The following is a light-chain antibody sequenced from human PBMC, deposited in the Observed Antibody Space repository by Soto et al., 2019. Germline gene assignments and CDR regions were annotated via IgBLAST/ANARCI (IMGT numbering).Light chain of an antibody. Sequence: QSVLTQPPSVSGAPGQRVTISCTGSSSNIGANYDVPWYQQRPGTAPKLLIFANSNRPPGVPDRVSGSKSGTSASLVITGLQAEDEGDYYCQSYDSTLSARYVFGTGTKLTVL. CDR2: ANS. CDR3: QSYDSTLSARYV. J-gene: IGLJ1*01. CDR1: SSNIGANYD. V-gene: IGLV1-40*01.